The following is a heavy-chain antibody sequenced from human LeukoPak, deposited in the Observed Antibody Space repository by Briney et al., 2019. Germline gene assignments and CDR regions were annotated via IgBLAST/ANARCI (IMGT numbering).Heavy chain of an antibody. J-gene: IGHJ3*02. CDR2: IYHSGST. CDR3: ARRVARTGIYAFDI. V-gene: IGHV4-38-2*02. Sequence: PSETLSLTCTVSGYSISSGYYWGWIRQPPGKGLEWIGSIYHSGSTYYNPSLKSRVTISVDTSKNQFSLKLSSVTAADTAVYYCARRVARTGIYAFDIWGQGAMVTVSS. CDR1: GYSISSGYY. D-gene: IGHD1-1*01.